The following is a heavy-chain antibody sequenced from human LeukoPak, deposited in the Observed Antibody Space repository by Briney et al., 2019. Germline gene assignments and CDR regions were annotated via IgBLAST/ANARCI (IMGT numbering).Heavy chain of an antibody. CDR2: IIPIFGTA. D-gene: IGHD3-10*01. CDR3: AREDRSFTMVRGVIIGNFDY. Sequence: SVKVSCKASGGTFSSYAISWVRQAPGQGLEWMGGIIPIFGTANYAQKFQGRVTITADKSTSTAYMELSSLRSEDTAVYYCAREDRSFTMVRGVIIGNFDYWGQGTLVTVSS. V-gene: IGHV1-69*06. CDR1: GGTFSSYA. J-gene: IGHJ4*02.